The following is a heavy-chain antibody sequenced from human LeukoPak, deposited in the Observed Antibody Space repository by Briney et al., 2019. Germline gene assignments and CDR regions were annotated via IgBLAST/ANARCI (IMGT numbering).Heavy chain of an antibody. Sequence: GGSLRLSCAASGFTVSNNHMTWVRQAPGKGLEWVSLIYSGGSTHYADSVKGRFTISRDNSKNALYLQMNSLRAEDTAVYYCVRRSTMTAGAYWGQGTLVTVSS. J-gene: IGHJ4*02. D-gene: IGHD4-17*01. V-gene: IGHV3-53*01. CDR3: VRRSTMTAGAY. CDR1: GFTVSNNH. CDR2: IYSGGST.